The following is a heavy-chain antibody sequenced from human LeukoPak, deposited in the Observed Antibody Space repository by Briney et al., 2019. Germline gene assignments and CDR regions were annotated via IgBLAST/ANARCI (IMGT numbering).Heavy chain of an antibody. J-gene: IGHJ4*02. V-gene: IGHV3-23*01. D-gene: IGHD2-2*01. Sequence: GGSLRLSCAASGLTFSSYAMSWARKAPGKGLEWVSAVNARGYSTYYADSVKGRFTISRDNSKNTVFLQMSSLRVEDTAVYYCANLGSSELRVPASQGNWGQGTLVTVSS. CDR2: VNARGYST. CDR1: GLTFSSYA. CDR3: ANLGSSELRVPASQGN.